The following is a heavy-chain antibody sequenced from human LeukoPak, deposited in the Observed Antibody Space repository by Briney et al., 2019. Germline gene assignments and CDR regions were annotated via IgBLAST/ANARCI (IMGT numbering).Heavy chain of an antibody. V-gene: IGHV4-59*01. D-gene: IGHD6-6*01. J-gene: IGHJ5*02. CDR3: ARGYSSSPINWFDP. Sequence: SETLSLXCTVSGGSISSYYWSWIRQPPGKGLEWIGYIYYSGSTNYNPSLKSRVTISVDTSKNQFSLKLSSVTAADTAVYYCARGYSSSPINWFDPWGQGTLVTVSS. CDR2: IYYSGST. CDR1: GGSISSYY.